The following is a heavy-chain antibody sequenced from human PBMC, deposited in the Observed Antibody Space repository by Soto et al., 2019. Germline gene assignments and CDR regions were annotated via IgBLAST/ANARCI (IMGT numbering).Heavy chain of an antibody. Sequence: QAGGSLRLSCAASGFTFSSYAMSWVRQAPGKGLEWVSAISGSGGSTYYADSVKGRFTISRDNSKNTLYLQMNSLRAEDTAVYYCAKDDVRYSSGSFDYWGQGTLVTVSS. CDR2: ISGSGGST. D-gene: IGHD6-19*01. CDR3: AKDDVRYSSGSFDY. CDR1: GFTFSSYA. V-gene: IGHV3-23*01. J-gene: IGHJ4*02.